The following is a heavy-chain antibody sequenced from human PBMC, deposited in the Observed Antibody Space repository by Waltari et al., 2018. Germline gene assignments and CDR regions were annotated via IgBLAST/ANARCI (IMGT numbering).Heavy chain of an antibody. D-gene: IGHD2-15*01. J-gene: IGHJ6*02. CDR3: ARDSSMDV. CDR2: SNPKMGGA. CDR1: GYTFTAYY. Sequence: QVQLVQSGAEVKKPGASVSVSCKASGYTFTAYYMHWVRQAPGQGLEWMGRSNPKMGGADYSQKCQGRVTMTRDTSISTAYMELRSLRSDDTALYYCARDSSMDVWGQGTTVTVSS. V-gene: IGHV1-2*06.